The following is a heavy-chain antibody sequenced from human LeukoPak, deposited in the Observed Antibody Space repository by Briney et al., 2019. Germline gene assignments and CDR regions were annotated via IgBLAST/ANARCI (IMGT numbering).Heavy chain of an antibody. CDR3: AKRGIAAGVRGSYLDY. Sequence: GGSLRLSCAASGFTFSSYAMSWVRQASGKGLAWVSVISGSGDSTYYADSVKGRFTISRDNSNNTLYLQMNSLRAEETAVYYCAKRGIAAGVRGSYLDYWGQGTLVTVSS. J-gene: IGHJ4*02. D-gene: IGHD6-13*01. CDR2: ISGSGDST. CDR1: GFTFSSYA. V-gene: IGHV3-23*01.